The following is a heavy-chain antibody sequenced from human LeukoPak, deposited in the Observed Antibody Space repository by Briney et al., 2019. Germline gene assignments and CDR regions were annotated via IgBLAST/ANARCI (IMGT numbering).Heavy chain of an antibody. CDR1: GFTVSSNY. CDR3: AKEATGYYYYYYMDV. J-gene: IGHJ6*03. Sequence: GGSLRLSCAASGFTVSSNYMSWVRQAPGKGLEWVSAISGSGGSTYYADSVKGRFTISRDNSKNTLYLQMNSLRAEDTAVYYCAKEATGYYYYYYMDVWGKGTTVTVSS. V-gene: IGHV3-23*01. CDR2: ISGSGGST.